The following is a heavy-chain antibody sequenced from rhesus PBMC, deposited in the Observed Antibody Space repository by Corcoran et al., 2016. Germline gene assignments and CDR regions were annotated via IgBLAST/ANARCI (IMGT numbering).Heavy chain of an antibody. Sequence: QVQLQESGPGVVKPSETLSLTCAVSGGSISGYYLWSWIRRPPGKGLEWIGYIYGGSGSTSSNPSLKSRFIISIDTSKNQFSLKRSSVTAADTAVYYCARETYSGRAFDYWGQGVLVTVSS. CDR3: ARETYSGRAFDY. V-gene: IGHV4S7*01. J-gene: IGHJ4*01. CDR2: IYGGSGST. D-gene: IGHD6-25*01. CDR1: GGSISGYYL.